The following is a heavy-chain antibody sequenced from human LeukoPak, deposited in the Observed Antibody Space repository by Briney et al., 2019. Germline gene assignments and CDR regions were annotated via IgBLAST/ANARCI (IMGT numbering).Heavy chain of an antibody. Sequence: ASVKVSCKASGYTFTSYAMNWVRQAPGQGREWMGWINTNTGNPTYAQGFTGRFVFSLDTSVSTAYLQISSLKAEDTAVYYCARDKPPYSSGWYGWFDPWGQGTLVTVSS. J-gene: IGHJ5*02. CDR1: GYTFTSYA. CDR3: ARDKPPYSSGWYGWFDP. V-gene: IGHV7-4-1*02. D-gene: IGHD6-19*01. CDR2: INTNTGNP.